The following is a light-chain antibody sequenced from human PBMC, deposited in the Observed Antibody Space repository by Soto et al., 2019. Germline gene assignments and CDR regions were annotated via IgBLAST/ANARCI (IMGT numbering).Light chain of an antibody. J-gene: IGLJ3*02. Sequence: SYELTQPPSVSVSPGQTASITCSGDKLGDKYACWYQQKPGQSPVLVIYQDSKRPSGIPERFSGSNSGNTATLTISGTQAMDEADYYCQAWDSSPYWVFGGGTKVTVL. CDR3: QAWDSSPYWV. CDR2: QDS. V-gene: IGLV3-1*01. CDR1: KLGDKY.